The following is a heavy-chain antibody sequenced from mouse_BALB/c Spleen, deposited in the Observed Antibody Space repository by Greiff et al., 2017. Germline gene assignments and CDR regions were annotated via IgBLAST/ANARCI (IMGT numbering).Heavy chain of an antibody. CDR1: GFTFSSYT. CDR2: ISSGGSYT. V-gene: IGHV5-6-4*01. J-gene: IGHJ4*01. CDR3: TREGITTATKYYAMDY. D-gene: IGHD1-2*01. Sequence: EVHLVESGGGLVKPGGSLKLSCAASGFTFSSYTMSWVRQTPEKRLEWVATISSGGSYTYYPDSVKGRFTISRDNAKNTLYLQMSSLKSEDTAMYYCTREGITTATKYYAMDYWGQGTSVTVSS.